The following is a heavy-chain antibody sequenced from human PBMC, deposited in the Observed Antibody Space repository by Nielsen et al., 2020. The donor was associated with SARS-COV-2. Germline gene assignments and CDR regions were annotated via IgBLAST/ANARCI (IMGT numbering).Heavy chain of an antibody. CDR1: GFTFSSYS. V-gene: IGHV3-21*03. CDR2: ISSSSSYI. D-gene: IGHD1-20*01. Sequence: GESLKISCAASGFTFSSYSMNWVRQAPGKGLEWVSSISSSSSYIYYADSVKGRFTISRDNAKNSLYLQMNSLRAEDTATYYCARIRDNWNGDYYYGMDVWGQGTTVTVSS. CDR3: ARIRDNWNGDYYYGMDV. J-gene: IGHJ6*02.